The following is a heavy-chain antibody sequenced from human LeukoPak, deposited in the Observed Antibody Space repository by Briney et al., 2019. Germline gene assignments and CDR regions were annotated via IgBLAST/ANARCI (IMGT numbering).Heavy chain of an antibody. CDR1: GFTVSSNY. CDR2: IYSGGYT. V-gene: IGHV3-53*01. Sequence: SGGSLRLSCAPPGFTVSSNYMSGVRQAPGKGLEWVSVIYSGGYTYYADSVKGRFTISRDNSKNTLYLQMNSLTAEDTAVYYCARAPVAAAPPYFDYWGQGTLVTVSS. J-gene: IGHJ4*02. CDR3: ARAPVAAAPPYFDY. D-gene: IGHD2-15*01.